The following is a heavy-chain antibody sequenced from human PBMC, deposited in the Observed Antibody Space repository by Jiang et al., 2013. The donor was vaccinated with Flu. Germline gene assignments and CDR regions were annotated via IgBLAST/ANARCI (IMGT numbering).Heavy chain of an antibody. CDR3: ARVPQLLVRSGYFDL. CDR1: GGTFSSYA. J-gene: IGHJ2*01. Sequence: VQLVESGAEVKKPGSSVKVSCKASGGTFSSYAISWVRQAPGQGLEWMGGIIPIFGTANYAQKFQGRVTITADESTSTAYMELSSLRSEDTAVYYCARVPQLLVRSGYFDLWGRGTLVTVSS. V-gene: IGHV1-69*01. D-gene: IGHD6-19*01. CDR2: IIPIFGTA.